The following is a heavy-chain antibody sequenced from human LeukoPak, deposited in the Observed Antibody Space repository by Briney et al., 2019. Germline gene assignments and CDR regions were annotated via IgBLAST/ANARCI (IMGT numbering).Heavy chain of an antibody. V-gene: IGHV1-24*01. CDR3: ATDRAAAGIRGNWFDR. Sequence: ASVKVSCKVSGYTLTELSMHWVRQAPGKGLEWMGGFDPEDGETIYAQKFQGRVTMTEDTSTDTAYMELSSLRSEDTAVYYCATDRAAAGIRGNWFDRWGQGTLVTVSS. CDR2: FDPEDGET. J-gene: IGHJ5*02. CDR1: GYTLTELS. D-gene: IGHD6-13*01.